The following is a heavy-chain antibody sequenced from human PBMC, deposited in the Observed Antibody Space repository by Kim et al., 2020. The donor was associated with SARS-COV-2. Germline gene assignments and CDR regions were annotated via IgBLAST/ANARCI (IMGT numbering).Heavy chain of an antibody. CDR3: AKGDYYDILTGYFNDAFDI. Sequence: GRFTISRDNSKNTLYLQMNSLRAEDTAVYYCAKGDYYDILTGYFNDAFDIWGQGTMVTVSS. D-gene: IGHD3-9*01. J-gene: IGHJ3*02. V-gene: IGHV3-23*01.